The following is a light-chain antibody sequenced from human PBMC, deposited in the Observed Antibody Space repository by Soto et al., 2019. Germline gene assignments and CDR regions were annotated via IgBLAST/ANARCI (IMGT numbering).Light chain of an antibody. CDR3: QQYGSSPIN. J-gene: IGKJ4*01. V-gene: IGKV3-20*01. Sequence: EIVLTQSPDTLSLSPGERATLSCRASQSVRSNYLAWYQQKPGQAPRFLIYDASSRATGIPDRFSGSGSGTDSTIKISRMEPDDVEVYYCQQYGSSPINFGGGTKVDIK. CDR1: QSVRSNY. CDR2: DAS.